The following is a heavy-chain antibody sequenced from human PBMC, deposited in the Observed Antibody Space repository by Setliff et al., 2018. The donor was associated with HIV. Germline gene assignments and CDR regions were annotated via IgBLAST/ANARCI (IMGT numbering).Heavy chain of an antibody. Sequence: ASVKVSCKASGYTFTSYAMHWVRQAPGQRLEWMGWINAGNGNTKYSQKFQGRVTITRDTSASTAYMELSSLRSDDTAVYYCASKLYCTNGVCLDAFDIWGQGTMVTVSS. J-gene: IGHJ3*02. CDR2: INAGNGNT. V-gene: IGHV1-3*01. CDR1: GYTFTSYA. D-gene: IGHD2-8*01. CDR3: ASKLYCTNGVCLDAFDI.